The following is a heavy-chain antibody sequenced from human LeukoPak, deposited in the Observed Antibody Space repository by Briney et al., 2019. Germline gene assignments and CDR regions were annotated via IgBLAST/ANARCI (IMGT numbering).Heavy chain of an antibody. V-gene: IGHV3-9*01. J-gene: IGHJ4*02. CDR2: ISWNSGSI. CDR1: GFTFDDYA. D-gene: IGHD2-2*01. Sequence: PGGSLRLSCAASGFTFDDYAMHWVRQAPGKGLEWVSGISWNSGSIGYADSVKGRFTTSRDNAKNTLYLQMNSLRAEDTAVYYCARVGAHCSSTSCFDYFDYWGQGTLVTVSS. CDR3: ARVGAHCSSTSCFDYFDY.